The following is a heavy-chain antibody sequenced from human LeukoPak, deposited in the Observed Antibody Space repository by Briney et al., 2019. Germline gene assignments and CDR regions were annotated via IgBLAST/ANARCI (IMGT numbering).Heavy chain of an antibody. CDR1: DDSITMYY. CDR3: ARDQYYYDSSGYLTFDY. CDR2: VDHTGST. Sequence: SETLSLTCSVSDDSITMYYWTWIRQPPGKGLEWIGYVDHTGSTNFNPSLNGRVSISRDTSKNLFSLRLRSVTAADTAVYYCARDQYYYDSSGYLTFDYWGQGTLVTVSS. J-gene: IGHJ4*02. D-gene: IGHD3-22*01. V-gene: IGHV4-59*01.